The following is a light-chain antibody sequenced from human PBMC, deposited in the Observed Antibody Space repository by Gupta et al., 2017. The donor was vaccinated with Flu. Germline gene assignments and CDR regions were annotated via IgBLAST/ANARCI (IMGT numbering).Light chain of an antibody. CDR3: AAWDDSLNGCL. V-gene: IGLV1-44*01. CDR1: SSDIGSNP. J-gene: IGLJ3*02. CDR2: NTD. Sequence: QSLLTQPPSESGNPGQSVTIFSSGGSSDIGSNPVDWYQQVPGTAPKLLLYNTDQRHSAFPNRFSSSKSGTSASLTISGLLSDDKANYYCAAWDDSLNGCLFGGGTKLTVL.